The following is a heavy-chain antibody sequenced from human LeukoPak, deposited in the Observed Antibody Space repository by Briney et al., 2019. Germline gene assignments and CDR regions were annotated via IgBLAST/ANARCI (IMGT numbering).Heavy chain of an antibody. CDR1: GFTFSSYA. CDR3: AKDSKWFGELLFDY. D-gene: IGHD3-10*01. Sequence: GGFLRLSCAASGFTFSSYAMSWVRQAPGKGLEWVSAISGSGGSTYYADSVKGRFTISRDNSKNTLYLQMNSLRAEDTAVYYCAKDSKWFGELLFDYWGQGTLVTVSS. J-gene: IGHJ4*02. CDR2: ISGSGGST. V-gene: IGHV3-23*01.